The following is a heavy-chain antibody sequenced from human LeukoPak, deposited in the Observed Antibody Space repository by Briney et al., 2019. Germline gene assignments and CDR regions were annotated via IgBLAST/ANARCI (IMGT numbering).Heavy chain of an antibody. J-gene: IGHJ4*02. CDR1: GFTFSSYA. Sequence: PGGSLRLSCAASGFTFSSYAMSWVRQASGRGLEWVSGMSGSDGSTYYADSVKGRFTISRDNSKNTLYLQMNGRRAEDTAVYYCARDYCSSSGCYLDYWGQGTLVTVSS. D-gene: IGHD2-2*01. CDR2: MSGSDGST. CDR3: ARDYCSSSGCYLDY. V-gene: IGHV3-23*01.